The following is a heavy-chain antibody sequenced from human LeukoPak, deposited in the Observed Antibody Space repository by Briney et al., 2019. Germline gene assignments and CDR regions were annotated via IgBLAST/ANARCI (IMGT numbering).Heavy chain of an antibody. Sequence: WMGIIYPGDSDTRYSPSFQGQVTISADKSISTAYLQWSSLKASDTAMYYCARSQAGPDFDYWGQGTLVTVSS. D-gene: IGHD6-19*01. CDR3: ARSQAGPDFDY. V-gene: IGHV5-51*01. CDR2: IYPGDSDT. J-gene: IGHJ4*02.